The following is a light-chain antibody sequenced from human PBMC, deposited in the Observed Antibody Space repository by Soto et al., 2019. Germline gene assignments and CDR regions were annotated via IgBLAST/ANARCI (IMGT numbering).Light chain of an antibody. V-gene: IGKV1-5*03. J-gene: IGKJ1*01. Sequence: DIPMTQSPSTLSASVGDRVTITCRASQSISDWLAWYQQRPGKGPNLLIYKASSLESGVPSRFSGSGSGTEFTLTISSLQPDDFATYFCQQYNNYSRTFGQGTKVEIK. CDR3: QQYNNYSRT. CDR2: KAS. CDR1: QSISDW.